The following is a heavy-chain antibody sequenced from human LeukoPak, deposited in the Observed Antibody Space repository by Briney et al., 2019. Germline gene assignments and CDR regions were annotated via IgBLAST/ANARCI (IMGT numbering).Heavy chain of an antibody. J-gene: IGHJ4*02. Sequence: SETLSLTCTVSGGSISSTGYYWSWIRQPPGKGLESIGEINHSGSTNYNPSLKSRVTISVGTSKNQFSLKLSSVTAADTAVYYCARGLAYCGGDCYSTYYFDYWGQGTLVTVSS. D-gene: IGHD2-21*02. V-gene: IGHV4-34*01. CDR3: ARGLAYCGGDCYSTYYFDY. CDR2: INHSGST. CDR1: GGSISSTGYY.